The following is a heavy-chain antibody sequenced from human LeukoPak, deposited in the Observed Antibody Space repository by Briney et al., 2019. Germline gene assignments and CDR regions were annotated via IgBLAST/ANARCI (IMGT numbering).Heavy chain of an antibody. Sequence: GGSLRLSCAASGFTVSTNEMSWVRQAPGKGLEWVSVIYSGGSTYYADSVKGRFTISRDNSKNTLYLQMNSLRAEDTAVYYCARGGAPNYYDSSGYYHYWGQGTLVTVSS. V-gene: IGHV3-53*01. J-gene: IGHJ4*02. CDR3: ARGGAPNYYDSSGYYHY. CDR2: IYSGGST. CDR1: GFTVSTNE. D-gene: IGHD3-22*01.